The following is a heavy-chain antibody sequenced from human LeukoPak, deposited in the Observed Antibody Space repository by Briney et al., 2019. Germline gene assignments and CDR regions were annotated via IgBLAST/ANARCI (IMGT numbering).Heavy chain of an antibody. Sequence: ASVKVFCKASGYIFTKYVVHWVRQAPGQRPEWMGWIKAGNGDTKYSQNFQGRLTITRDTSASTVHMELSSLTSEDTALYYCARDDCGDTCYPGGYWGQGTLVTVSS. V-gene: IGHV1-3*01. J-gene: IGHJ4*02. CDR1: GYIFTKYV. CDR2: IKAGNGDT. D-gene: IGHD2-21*01. CDR3: ARDDCGDTCYPGGY.